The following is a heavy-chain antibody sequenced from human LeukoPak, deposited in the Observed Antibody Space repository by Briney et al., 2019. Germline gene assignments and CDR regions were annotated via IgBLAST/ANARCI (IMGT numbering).Heavy chain of an antibody. CDR1: GYTFTSYY. CDR3: ARGYSYGYFNY. Sequence: ASVKVSCKASGYTFTSYYMHWVRQAPGQGVEWMGIMNPSGGSTSHAQKFQGRVTMTRDMSRSTVYMELSSLRSDDTAVYYCARGYSYGYFNYWGQGTLVTV. D-gene: IGHD5-18*01. CDR2: MNPSGGST. J-gene: IGHJ4*02. V-gene: IGHV1-46*01.